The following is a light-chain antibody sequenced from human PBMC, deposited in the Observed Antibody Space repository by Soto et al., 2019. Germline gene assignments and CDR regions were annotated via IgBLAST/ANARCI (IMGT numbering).Light chain of an antibody. CDR1: QSMSTW. V-gene: IGKV1-5*01. CDR2: DAS. Sequence: DIQMNQSPSTLSASVGDRVTITCRASQSMSTWLAWYQQKPGKAPKLLIYDASSLESGVPSRFSGSGSGTEFTLTISSLQPDDLATYYCQQYHSYSTFGQGTKVEIK. CDR3: QQYHSYST. J-gene: IGKJ1*01.